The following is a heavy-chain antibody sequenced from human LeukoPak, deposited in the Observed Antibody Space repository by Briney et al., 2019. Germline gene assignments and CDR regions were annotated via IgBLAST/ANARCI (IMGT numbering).Heavy chain of an antibody. CDR3: ARQSTRYYYMDV. Sequence: SETLSLTCTVSGGSISSSSYYWGWIRQPPGKGLEWIGSIYYSGSTYYNPSLKSRVTISVDTSKNQFSLKLSSVTAADTAVYYCARQSTRYYYMDVWGKGTRVTVSS. J-gene: IGHJ6*03. CDR1: GGSISSSSYY. V-gene: IGHV4-39*01. CDR2: IYYSGST.